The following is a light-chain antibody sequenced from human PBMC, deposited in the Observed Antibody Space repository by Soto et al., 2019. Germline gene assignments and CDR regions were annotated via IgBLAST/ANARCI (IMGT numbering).Light chain of an antibody. CDR1: QSVSYY. Sequence: EVVLTQSPGTLSLSPGERATLSCRASQSVSYYLAWYQQKPGQAPRLLIYDASSRATGVPDRFSGSGSGTDFTLTISRLEPEDFAVYYCHQYGRSLPVTFGQGTRLEIK. V-gene: IGKV3-20*01. CDR3: HQYGRSLPVT. J-gene: IGKJ5*01. CDR2: DAS.